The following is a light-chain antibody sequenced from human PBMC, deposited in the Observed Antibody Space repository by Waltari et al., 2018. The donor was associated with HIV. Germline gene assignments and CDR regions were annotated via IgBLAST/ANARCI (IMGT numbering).Light chain of an antibody. J-gene: IGLJ1*01. Sequence: QSALPHPPPMSGSPGKSTPISSTVTSRAVGVSNYRPWYQQHPGNTPKLMIYDVSNRPSGVSNRFSGSKSGNTASLTISGLQAEDEADYYCSSYTSSSTYVFGTGTKVTVL. CDR3: SSYTSSSTYV. CDR1: SRAVGVSNY. CDR2: DVS. V-gene: IGLV2-14*01.